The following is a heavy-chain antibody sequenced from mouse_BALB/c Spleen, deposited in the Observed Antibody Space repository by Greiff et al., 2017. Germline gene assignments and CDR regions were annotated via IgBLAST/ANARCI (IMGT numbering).Heavy chain of an antibody. CDR3: ARGIYYDYSYAMDY. CDR1: GYTFTSYT. CDR2: INPSSGYT. D-gene: IGHD2-4*01. V-gene: IGHV1-4*01. J-gene: IGHJ4*01. Sequence: QVQLQQSGAELARPGASVKMSCKASGYTFTSYTMHWVKQRPGQGLEWIGYINPSSGYTNYNQKFKDKATLTADKSSSTAYMQLSSLTSEDSAVYHCARGIYYDYSYAMDYWGQGTSVTVSS.